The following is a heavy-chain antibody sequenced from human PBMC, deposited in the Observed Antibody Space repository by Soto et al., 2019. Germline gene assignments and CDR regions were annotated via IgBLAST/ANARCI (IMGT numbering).Heavy chain of an antibody. D-gene: IGHD3-22*01. J-gene: IGHJ4*02. Sequence: QVQLQESGPGLVKPSGTLSLTCAVSGGSISSNDWWTWLRQPPGKGLEWIAEMFHSGSTNYNPSLKSRVTMSVDKSKIQFSLKLSSVTAADTAVYYCARTYHYASSGYLYYFDYWGQGILVTVSS. CDR3: ARTYHYASSGYLYYFDY. CDR1: GGSISSNDW. CDR2: MFHSGST. V-gene: IGHV4-4*02.